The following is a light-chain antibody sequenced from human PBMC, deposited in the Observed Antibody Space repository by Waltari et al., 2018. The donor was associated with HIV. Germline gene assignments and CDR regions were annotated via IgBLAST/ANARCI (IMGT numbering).Light chain of an antibody. CDR3: QAWDTSSVL. CDR1: TLGDKY. Sequence: SYELTQPPSVSVSPGQTASITCSGDTLGDKYACWYQQTPGQSPVVVIYQDKKRPSGIPERFSGSNSENTATLTISGTQAMDEADYYCQAWDTSSVLFGGGTKLTVL. J-gene: IGLJ2*01. V-gene: IGLV3-1*01. CDR2: QDK.